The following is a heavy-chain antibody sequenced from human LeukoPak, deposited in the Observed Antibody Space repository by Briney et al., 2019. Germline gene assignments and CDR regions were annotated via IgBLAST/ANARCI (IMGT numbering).Heavy chain of an antibody. J-gene: IGHJ6*03. D-gene: IGHD2-2*01. Sequence: SETLSLTCTVSGDSISSYYWSWIRQPAGKGLEWIGRIYTSGSTHYNPSLKSRVTMSVGTSKNQFSLKLSSVTAADTAVYYCARGRYCGSSSCDDYYYYYMDVWGKGTTVTVSS. CDR1: GDSISSYY. CDR2: IYTSGST. V-gene: IGHV4-4*07. CDR3: ARGRYCGSSSCDDYYYYYMDV.